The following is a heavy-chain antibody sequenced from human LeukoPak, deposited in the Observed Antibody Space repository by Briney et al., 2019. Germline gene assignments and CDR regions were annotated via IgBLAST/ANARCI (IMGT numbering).Heavy chain of an antibody. CDR1: RFTVSSNY. CDR3: ARAVPIGSGWDAFDV. J-gene: IGHJ3*01. D-gene: IGHD6-19*01. V-gene: IGHV3-53*01. CDR2: IYSGGGT. Sequence: GGSLRLSCSASRFTVSSNYMSWLRQAPGKGLEWVSVIYSGGGTYYAGSVKGRFTISRDNSKNTLYLQMNSLRADDTAVYFCARAVPIGSGWDAFDVWGRGTKVTVSS.